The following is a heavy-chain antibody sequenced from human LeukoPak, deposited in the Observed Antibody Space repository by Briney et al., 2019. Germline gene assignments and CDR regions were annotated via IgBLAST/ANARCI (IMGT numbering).Heavy chain of an antibody. V-gene: IGHV3-23*01. D-gene: IGHD3-3*01. J-gene: IGHJ4*02. Sequence: GGSLRLSCAASGFTFSSYAMSWVRQAPAKGLEWVSAISCSGGSTYYADSVKGRFTISRDNSKNTLYLQMNSLRAEDTAVYYCAKAIFGVVITPYYFDYWGQGTLVTVSS. CDR3: AKAIFGVVITPYYFDY. CDR1: GFTFSSYA. CDR2: ISCSGGST.